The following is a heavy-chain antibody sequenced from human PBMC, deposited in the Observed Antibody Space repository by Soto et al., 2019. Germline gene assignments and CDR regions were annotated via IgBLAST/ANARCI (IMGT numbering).Heavy chain of an antibody. CDR2: ISGSGGST. CDR1: GFTFSSYA. Sequence: GGSLRLSCAASGFTFSSYAMSWVRQAPGKGLEWVSAISGSGGSTYYADSVKGRFTISRDNSKNTLYLQMNSLRAEDTAVYYCARRVVVPAAIPGDWFDPWGQGTLVTVS. D-gene: IGHD2-2*01. V-gene: IGHV3-23*01. CDR3: ARRVVVPAAIPGDWFDP. J-gene: IGHJ5*02.